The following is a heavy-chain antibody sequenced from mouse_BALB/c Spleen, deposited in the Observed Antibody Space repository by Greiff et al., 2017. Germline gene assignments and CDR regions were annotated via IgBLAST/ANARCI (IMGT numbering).Heavy chain of an antibody. J-gene: IGHJ3*01. CDR2: IWAGGST. CDR3: AREGIIDTSFAY. V-gene: IGHV2-9*02. CDR1: GFSLTSYG. D-gene: IGHD3-2*01. Sequence: VKLVESGPGLVAPSQSLSITCTVSGFSLTSYGVHWVRQPPGKGLEWLGVIWAGGSTNYNSALMSRLSISKDNSKSQVFLKMNSLQTDDTAMYYCAREGIIDTSFAYWGQGTLVTVSA.